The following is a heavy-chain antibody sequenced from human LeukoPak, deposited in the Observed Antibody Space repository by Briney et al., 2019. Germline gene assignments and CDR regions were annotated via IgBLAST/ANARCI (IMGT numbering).Heavy chain of an antibody. CDR3: ARQPGIAVAGSYYYYGMDV. CDR2: IFYSGST. V-gene: IGHV4-59*08. J-gene: IGHJ6*02. D-gene: IGHD6-19*01. CDR1: GGSISSYY. Sequence: SETLSLTCTVSGGSISSYYWSWIRQPPGKGLEWIGYIFYSGSTNYNPSRKSRVTISVDTSKNQFSLKLSSVTAADTAVYYCARQPGIAVAGSYYYYGMDVWGQGTTVTVSS.